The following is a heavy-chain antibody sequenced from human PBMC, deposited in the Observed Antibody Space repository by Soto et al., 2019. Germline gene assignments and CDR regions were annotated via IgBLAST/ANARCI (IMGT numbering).Heavy chain of an antibody. Sequence: QVQLVQSGAEVKKPGSSVKVSCKASGGTFSSYAISWVRQAPGQGLEWMGGIIPIFGTANYAQKFQGRVTITADESTRTAYMGLSSLRSEDTAVYYCGRYRHCGGDCSVTFDIWGQGTMVTVSS. J-gene: IGHJ3*02. D-gene: IGHD2-21*02. CDR2: IIPIFGTA. CDR1: GGTFSSYA. CDR3: GRYRHCGGDCSVTFDI. V-gene: IGHV1-69*01.